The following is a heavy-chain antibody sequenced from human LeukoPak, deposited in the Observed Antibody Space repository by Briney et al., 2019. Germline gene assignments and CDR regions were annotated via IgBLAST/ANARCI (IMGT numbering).Heavy chain of an antibody. CDR3: AKDTGAAAGITADY. V-gene: IGHV3-23*01. J-gene: IGHJ4*02. CDR1: GFTFSSYA. Sequence: GGSLRLSCAASGFTFSSYATTWVRQAPGKGLEWVSTIRGSDDSTYYADSVKGRFTISRDNSKNTLYLQMNSLRAEDTAICYCAKDTGAAAGITADYWGQGTLVTVSS. CDR2: IRGSDDST. D-gene: IGHD6-13*01.